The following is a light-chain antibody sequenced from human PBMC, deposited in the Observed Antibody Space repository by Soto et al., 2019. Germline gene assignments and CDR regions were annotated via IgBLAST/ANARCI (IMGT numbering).Light chain of an antibody. V-gene: IGKV3-15*01. CDR1: QSVSSN. J-gene: IGKJ2*01. CDR2: GAS. CDR3: QQSYSTPRT. Sequence: EIVMTQSPATLSVSPGERATLSCRASQSVSSNLAWYQQKPGQAPRLLIYGASTRATGIPARFSGSGSGTEFTLTISSLQSEDFATYYCQQSYSTPRTFGQGTKLEIK.